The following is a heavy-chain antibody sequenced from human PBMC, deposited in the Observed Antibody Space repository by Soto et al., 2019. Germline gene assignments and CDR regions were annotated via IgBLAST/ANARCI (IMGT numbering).Heavy chain of an antibody. D-gene: IGHD3-3*01. J-gene: IGHJ5*02. Sequence: SETLSLTCTVSGGSISSYYWSWIRQPPGKGLEWIGYIYYSGSTNYNPSLKSRVTISVDTSKNQFSLKLSSVTAADTAVYYCARSSRNTIFGVVTANWFDPWGQGTLVTVSS. CDR1: GGSISSYY. CDR2: IYYSGST. V-gene: IGHV4-59*01. CDR3: ARSSRNTIFGVVTANWFDP.